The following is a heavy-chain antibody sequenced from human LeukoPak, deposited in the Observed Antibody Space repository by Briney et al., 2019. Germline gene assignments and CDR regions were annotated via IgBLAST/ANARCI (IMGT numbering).Heavy chain of an antibody. Sequence: GGSLRLSCAASGFTFSSHAMSWVRQAPGKGLEWVSAISGSGGSTYYADSVEGRFTISRDKSKNTLYLQMNSLRAEDTAVYYCAKGLAVAGHFDYWGQGTLVTVSS. CDR1: GFTFSSHA. D-gene: IGHD6-19*01. CDR3: AKGLAVAGHFDY. J-gene: IGHJ4*02. V-gene: IGHV3-23*01. CDR2: ISGSGGST.